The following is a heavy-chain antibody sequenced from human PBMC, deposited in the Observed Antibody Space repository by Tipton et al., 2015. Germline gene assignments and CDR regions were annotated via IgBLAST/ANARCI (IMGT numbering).Heavy chain of an antibody. CDR2: FSGRDDTT. CDR1: GFILNTYA. Sequence: SLRLSCRASGFILNTYAVSWVRQAPGKGLEWVSTFSGRDDTTYYADSVKGRFTMSRDDSKNTLYLQMNSLRAEDAAVYYCARDLHDYGSYGIDYWGQGTLVTVSS. V-gene: IGHV3-23*01. CDR3: ARDLHDYGSYGIDY. J-gene: IGHJ4*02. D-gene: IGHD4-17*01.